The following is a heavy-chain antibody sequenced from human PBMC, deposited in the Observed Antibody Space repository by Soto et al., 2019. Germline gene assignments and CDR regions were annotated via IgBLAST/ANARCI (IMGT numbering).Heavy chain of an antibody. J-gene: IGHJ4*02. CDR1: GFTFSNHA. CDR3: ARDQTTVLYYLDS. V-gene: IGHV3-30*04. Sequence: LRLSCAASGFTFSNHAMHWVRQAPGKGLEWVAIISFDGRFQYYADSVKGRFTFSRDNSKNTVYLQMNSLRVEDTAVYYCARDQTTVLYYLDSWRQGTLVTVSS. CDR2: ISFDGRFQ. D-gene: IGHD4-17*01.